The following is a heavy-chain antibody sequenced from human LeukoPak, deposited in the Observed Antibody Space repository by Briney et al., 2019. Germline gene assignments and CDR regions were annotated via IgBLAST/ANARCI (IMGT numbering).Heavy chain of an antibody. V-gene: IGHV3-74*01. Sequence: PGGSLRLSCEASGFPFSNFWMHWVRQAPGQGLVWVSRFSFDETTIDYADSVKGRFTISRDTARNTLYLQMNSLRAEDTAVYYCARANARHYYYGMDVWGQGTTVTVSS. CDR2: FSFDETTI. CDR3: ARANARHYYYGMDV. D-gene: IGHD1-1*01. J-gene: IGHJ6*02. CDR1: GFPFSNFW.